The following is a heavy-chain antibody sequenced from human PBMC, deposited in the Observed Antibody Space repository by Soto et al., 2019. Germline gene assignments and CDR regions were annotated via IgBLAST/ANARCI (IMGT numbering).Heavy chain of an antibody. Sequence: GGSLRLSCAASGFTFRSFAMAWVRQAAGKGLEWVSTITLSGATVYADSVKGRFIISRDNSKNTLYLQMHSLTVEDTGVYYCGKEPEVPGRGLDYWGQGSLVTVSS. CDR1: GFTFRSFA. CDR3: GKEPEVPGRGLDY. CDR2: ITLSGAT. V-gene: IGHV3-23*01. J-gene: IGHJ4*02.